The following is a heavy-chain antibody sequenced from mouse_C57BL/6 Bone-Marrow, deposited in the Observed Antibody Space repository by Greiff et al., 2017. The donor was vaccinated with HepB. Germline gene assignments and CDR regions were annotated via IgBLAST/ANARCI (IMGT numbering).Heavy chain of an antibody. D-gene: IGHD1-1*01. Sequence: EVQLVESGGGLVKPGGSLKLSCAASGFTFSSYAMSWVRQTPEKRLEWVATISDGGSYTYYPDNVKGRFTISRDKAKNNRYLQMSHLKSEDTAMYYCARDDGSSYRWYFDVWGTGTTVTVSS. CDR1: GFTFSSYA. V-gene: IGHV5-4*01. CDR3: ARDDGSSYRWYFDV. CDR2: ISDGGSYT. J-gene: IGHJ1*03.